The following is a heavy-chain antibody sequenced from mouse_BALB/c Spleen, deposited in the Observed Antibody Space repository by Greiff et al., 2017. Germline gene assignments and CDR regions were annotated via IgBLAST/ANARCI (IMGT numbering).Heavy chain of an antibody. CDR1: GYAFSSYW. CDR2: IYPGDGDT. CDR3: ARPPTMITGFAY. D-gene: IGHD2-4*01. J-gene: IGHJ3*01. Sequence: QVQLKESGAELVRPGSSVKISCKASGYAFSSYWMNWVKQRPGQGLEWIGQIYPGDGDTNYNGKFKGKATLTADKSSSTAYMQLSSLTSEDSAVYFCARPPTMITGFAYWGQGTLVTVSA. V-gene: IGHV1-80*01.